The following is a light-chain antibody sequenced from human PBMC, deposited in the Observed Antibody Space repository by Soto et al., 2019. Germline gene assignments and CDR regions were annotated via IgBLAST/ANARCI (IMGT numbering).Light chain of an antibody. V-gene: IGLV2-23*01. J-gene: IGLJ2*01. Sequence: QSVLTQPASVSGSPGQSITISCTGTSSDVGSYNLVSWYQQHPGKAPKLMIYEGSKRPSGVSNRFSGSKSGNTASLTISGLQAEDEADYYCCSYAGSSTNVVFGGGTQMTV. CDR1: SSDVGSYNL. CDR3: CSYAGSSTNVV. CDR2: EGS.